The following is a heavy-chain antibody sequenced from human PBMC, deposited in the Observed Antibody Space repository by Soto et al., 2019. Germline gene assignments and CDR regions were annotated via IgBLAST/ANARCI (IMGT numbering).Heavy chain of an antibody. CDR1: GGTFSSYA. CDR2: IIPIFGTA. Sequence: ASVKVSCKASGGTFSSYAISCVRQAPGQGLEWMGGIIPIFGTANYAQKFQGRVTITADESTSTAYMELSSLRSEDTAVYYCARGGAGATYYYYGMDVWGQGTTVTVSS. D-gene: IGHD1-26*01. CDR3: ARGGAGATYYYYGMDV. J-gene: IGHJ6*02. V-gene: IGHV1-69*13.